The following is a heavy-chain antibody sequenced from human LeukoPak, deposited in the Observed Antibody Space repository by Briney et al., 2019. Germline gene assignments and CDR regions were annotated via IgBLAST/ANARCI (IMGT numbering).Heavy chain of an antibody. V-gene: IGHV3-30*03. CDR1: GFSFISYG. CDR2: ISDDGRSK. CDR3: AIKMYSTPRPYDAFDI. J-gene: IGHJ3*02. D-gene: IGHD6-13*01. Sequence: QPGGSLRLSCAASGFSFISYGMHWVRQAPGKGLEWVGVISDDGRSKDYADSVKGRFTISRDYAKNSLYLQMNSLRAEDTAVYYCAIKMYSTPRPYDAFDIWGQGTMVTVSS.